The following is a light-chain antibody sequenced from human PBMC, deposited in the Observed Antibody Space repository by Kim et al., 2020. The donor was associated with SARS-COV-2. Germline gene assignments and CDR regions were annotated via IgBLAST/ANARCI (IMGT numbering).Light chain of an antibody. CDR2: RNN. CDR1: SNNVGHEG. J-gene: IGLJ3*02. CDR3: SAWDSSLSAWV. Sequence: QTATLTRTGNSNNVGHEGAAWLQQHQGHPPKLLSYRNNNRPSGISDRFSASRSGNTASLTITGLQPEDETDYYCSAWDSSLSAWVFGGGTQLTVL. V-gene: IGLV10-54*04.